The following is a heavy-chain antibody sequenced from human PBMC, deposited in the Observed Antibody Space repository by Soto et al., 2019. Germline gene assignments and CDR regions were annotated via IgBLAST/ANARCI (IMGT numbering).Heavy chain of an antibody. V-gene: IGHV5-51*01. J-gene: IGHJ4*02. Sequence: GESLKISCKGSGYSFTNYWIGWVRQLPGKGLECMRIIYPGDSDTRYSPSFEGQVTISADKYISTAYLQWSSLKASDTAMYYCARHLEYYYDSSSYVSDYWGQGTTVTVSS. CDR1: GYSFTNYW. CDR2: IYPGDSDT. D-gene: IGHD3-22*01. CDR3: ARHLEYYYDSSSYVSDY.